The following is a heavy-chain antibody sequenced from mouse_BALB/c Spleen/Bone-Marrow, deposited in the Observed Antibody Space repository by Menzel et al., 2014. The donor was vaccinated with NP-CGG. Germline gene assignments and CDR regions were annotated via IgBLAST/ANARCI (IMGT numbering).Heavy chain of an antibody. J-gene: IGHJ2*01. CDR3: TRGGNWDDFDS. CDR2: ISSGSSTI. CDR1: GFTFSSFG. V-gene: IGHV5-17*02. Sequence: EVHLVESGGGLVQPGGSRKLSCAASGFTFSSFGMHWVRQAPEKGLEWVAYISSGSSTIFYADTVKGRFTVSRDNPKNTLFLQMTSLRSEDTAMYFCTRGGNWDDFDSWGQGTTLTVSS. D-gene: IGHD4-1*01.